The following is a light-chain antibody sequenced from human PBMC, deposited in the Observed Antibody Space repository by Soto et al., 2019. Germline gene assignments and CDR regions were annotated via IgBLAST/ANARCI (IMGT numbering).Light chain of an antibody. Sequence: QSVLTQPPSVSGAPGQRVTISCTGASSNAGPADAVHWYQHIPGTAPKLLIYADNSRPSGVPGRFSASKSGTSASLAITGLHAEDEAEYSCQSFDKGLLAYVFGTGTKVTV. J-gene: IGLJ1*01. V-gene: IGLV1-40*01. CDR3: QSFDKGLLAYV. CDR1: SSNAGPADA. CDR2: ADN.